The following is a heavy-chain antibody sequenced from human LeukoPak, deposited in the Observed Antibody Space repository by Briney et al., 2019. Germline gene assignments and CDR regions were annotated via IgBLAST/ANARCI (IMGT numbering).Heavy chain of an antibody. D-gene: IGHD1-20*01. CDR1: GFTFSSYS. CDR3: ARDLPFLTGTTKLFDY. CDR2: ISSSSSYI. J-gene: IGHJ4*02. Sequence: GGSLRLSCAASGFTFSSYSMNWVRQAPGKGLEWVSSISSSSSYIYYADSVKGRFTISRDNAKNSLYLQMNSLRAEDTAVYYCARDLPFLTGTTKLFDYWGQGTLVTVSS. V-gene: IGHV3-21*01.